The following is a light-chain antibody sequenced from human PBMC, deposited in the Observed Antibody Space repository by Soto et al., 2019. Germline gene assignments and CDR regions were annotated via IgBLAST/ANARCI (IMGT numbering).Light chain of an antibody. CDR2: AAS. V-gene: IGKV1-5*01. CDR1: QSISSW. Sequence: DIQMTQSPSTLSASVGDRVTITYLGSQSISSWLAWYQQKPGKAPKLLIYAASTLQSGVPSRFSGSGSGTDFTLTISSLQPEDFATYFCQQLNNYPSTFGGGTKVDIK. CDR3: QQLNNYPST. J-gene: IGKJ4*01.